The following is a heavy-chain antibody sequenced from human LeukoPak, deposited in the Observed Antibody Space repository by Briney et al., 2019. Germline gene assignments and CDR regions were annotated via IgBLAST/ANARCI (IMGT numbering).Heavy chain of an antibody. CDR2: IYISGST. J-gene: IGHJ4*02. Sequence: PSETLSLTCTVSGGSISSYYWSWIRQPAGKGLEWIGRIYISGSTNYNPSLKSRVTISVDTSRNQFSLKLNSVTAADTAVFYCARALWSGYYRLDYWGQGTLVTVSS. CDR1: GGSISSYY. CDR3: ARALWSGYYRLDY. V-gene: IGHV4-4*07. D-gene: IGHD3-3*01.